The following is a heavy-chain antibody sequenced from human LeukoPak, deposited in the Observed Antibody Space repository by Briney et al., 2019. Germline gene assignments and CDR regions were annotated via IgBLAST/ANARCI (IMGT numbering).Heavy chain of an antibody. CDR1: GFTFSDYD. CDR3: ARWGLAYTIDY. D-gene: IGHD2-21*01. J-gene: IGHJ4*02. CDR2: IGIGGDT. V-gene: IGHV3-13*01. Sequence: PGGSLRLSCAASGFTFSDYDMHWARQVTGRGLEWVSAIGIGGDTYYPGSVKGRFTISRENAKNFVYLQMNSLGAGDTAVYSCARWGLAYTIDYWGQGTLVTVSS.